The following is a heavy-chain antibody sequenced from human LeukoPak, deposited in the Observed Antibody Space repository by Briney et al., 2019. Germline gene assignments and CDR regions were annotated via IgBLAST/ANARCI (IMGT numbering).Heavy chain of an antibody. D-gene: IGHD3-22*01. Sequence: SETLSLTCAVYSGSFSGYYWSWIRQPPGKGLEWIGEINHSGSTNYNPSLKSRITVSVDTSKNQFSLKLSSVTAADTAVYYCARLRSRGRYYYDSSGYPYWGQGTLVTVSS. CDR2: INHSGST. CDR1: SGSFSGYY. J-gene: IGHJ4*02. V-gene: IGHV4-34*01. CDR3: ARLRSRGRYYYDSSGYPY.